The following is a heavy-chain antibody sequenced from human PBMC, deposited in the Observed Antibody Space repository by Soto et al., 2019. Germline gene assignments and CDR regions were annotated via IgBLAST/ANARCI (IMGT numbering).Heavy chain of an antibody. Sequence: PSETLSLTCTVSGGSIISSTYYWGWIRQPPGKGLEWIGSTYYSGSANYNPSLKSRVTISVDTSKNQFSLKLSSVTAADTAVYYCARHGDFWSGSQGYNWFDPWGQGTLVTVSS. CDR1: GGSIISSTYY. V-gene: IGHV4-39*01. J-gene: IGHJ5*02. D-gene: IGHD3-3*01. CDR2: TYYSGSA. CDR3: ARHGDFWSGSQGYNWFDP.